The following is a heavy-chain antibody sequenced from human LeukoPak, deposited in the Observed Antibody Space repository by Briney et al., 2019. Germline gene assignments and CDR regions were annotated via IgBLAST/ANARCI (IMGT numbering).Heavy chain of an antibody. CDR3: ARSTGWFGQGYFDY. D-gene: IGHD3-10*01. CDR1: GFTFSSYW. V-gene: IGHV3-74*01. CDR2: INSDGSST. Sequence: GGSLRLSCAASGFTFSSYWMHWVRQAPGKGLVWVSRINSDGSSTSYADSVKGRFTISRDNAKNTLYLQMNSLRAEDTAVYYCARSTGWFGQGYFDYWGQGTLVTVSP. J-gene: IGHJ4*02.